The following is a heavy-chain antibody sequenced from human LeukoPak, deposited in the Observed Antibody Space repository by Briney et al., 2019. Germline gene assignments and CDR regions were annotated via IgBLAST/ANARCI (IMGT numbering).Heavy chain of an antibody. CDR1: GFTFDDYG. Sequence: GGSLRLSCAASGFTFDDYGMSWVRQAPGKGLEWVSGINWNGGSTGYADSVKCRFTISRDNAKNSLYLQMNSLRAEDTALYHCARGITFGGVIADDAFDIWGQGTMVTVSS. V-gene: IGHV3-20*01. CDR3: ARGITFGGVIADDAFDI. CDR2: INWNGGST. J-gene: IGHJ3*02. D-gene: IGHD3-16*02.